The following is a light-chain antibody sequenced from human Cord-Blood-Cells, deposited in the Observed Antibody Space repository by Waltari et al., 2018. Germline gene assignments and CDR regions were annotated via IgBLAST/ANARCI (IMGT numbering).Light chain of an antibody. J-gene: IGKJ2*01. CDR3: QQYGSSPYT. CDR1: QSVSSSY. CDR2: GAS. Sequence: DIVLTPSPGTLSLSPGERATLSCRASQSVSSSYLAWYQQKPGQAPRLLIYGASSRATGIPDRFSGSGSGTDFTLTISRLEPEDFAAYYCQQYGSSPYTFGQGTKLEIK. V-gene: IGKV3-20*01.